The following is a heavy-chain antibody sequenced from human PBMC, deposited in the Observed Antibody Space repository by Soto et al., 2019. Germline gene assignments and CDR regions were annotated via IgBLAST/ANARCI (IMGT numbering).Heavy chain of an antibody. CDR3: ARGYCSSTSCYFGY. V-gene: IGHV1-18*04. D-gene: IGHD2-2*01. CDR2: ISTYNGNT. Sequence: VQLVQSGAEVKKPGASVKVSCKASGYIFTSYGITWVRQAPGQGLEWMGWISTYNGNTNYAQKLQDRVTMTTDTSTSTAYMELRSLRSDDTAVYYCARGYCSSTSCYFGYWGQGTLVTVSS. CDR1: GYIFTSYG. J-gene: IGHJ4*02.